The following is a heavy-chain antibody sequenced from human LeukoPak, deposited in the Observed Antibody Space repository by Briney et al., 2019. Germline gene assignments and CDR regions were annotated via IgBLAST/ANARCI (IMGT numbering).Heavy chain of an antibody. CDR2: ISYDGTNK. D-gene: IGHD3-10*01. Sequence: PGGSLRLSCAASGFTFSSYAMHWVRQAPGKGLEWVTVISYDGTNKYYADSVKGRFTISRDNAKNSLYLQMNSLRAEDTAVYYCARVGVGSGSLDYWGQGTLVTVSS. CDR3: ARVGVGSGSLDY. V-gene: IGHV3-30*04. J-gene: IGHJ4*02. CDR1: GFTFSSYA.